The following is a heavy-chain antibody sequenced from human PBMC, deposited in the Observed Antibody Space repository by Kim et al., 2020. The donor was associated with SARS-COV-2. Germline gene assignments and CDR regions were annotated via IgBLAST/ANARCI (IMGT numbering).Heavy chain of an antibody. CDR2: IWYDGSNK. V-gene: IGHV3-33*06. D-gene: IGHD3-9*01. CDR3: AKPPSDILPDYPTDYGM. J-gene: IGHJ6*01. CDR1: GFTFSDFG. Sequence: GGSLRLSCAASGFTFSDFGMHWVRQAPGKGLEWVSVIWYDGSNKYYADSVKGRFTISRDNSENILFLQMNSLRDEDTGVYYWAKPPSDILPDYPTDYGM.